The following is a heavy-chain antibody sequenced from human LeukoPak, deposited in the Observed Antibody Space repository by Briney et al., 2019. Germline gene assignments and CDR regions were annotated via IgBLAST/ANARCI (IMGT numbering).Heavy chain of an antibody. V-gene: IGHV4-59*01. Sequence: SETLSLTCTVSGGSISSYYWSWIRQPPGKGLEWIGYIYYGGSTNYNPSLKSRVTISVDTSKNQFSLKLSSVTAADTAVYYCARDLSAAQGFDYWGQGTLVTVSS. CDR1: GGSISSYY. CDR3: ARDLSAAQGFDY. J-gene: IGHJ4*02. CDR2: IYYGGST. D-gene: IGHD6-13*01.